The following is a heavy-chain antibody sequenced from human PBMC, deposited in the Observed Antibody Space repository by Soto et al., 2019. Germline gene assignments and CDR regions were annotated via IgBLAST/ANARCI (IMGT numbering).Heavy chain of an antibody. J-gene: IGHJ5*02. CDR2: IIPILGIA. D-gene: IGHD2-15*01. V-gene: IGHV1-69*02. CDR3: ATVDCSGGSCYSKGWFDP. CDR1: GGTFSSYT. Sequence: SVKVSCKASGGTFSSYTISWVRQAPGQGLEWMGRIIPILGIANYAQKFQGRVTITADKSTSTAYMELSSLRSEDTAVYYCATVDCSGGSCYSKGWFDPWGQGTLVTVSS.